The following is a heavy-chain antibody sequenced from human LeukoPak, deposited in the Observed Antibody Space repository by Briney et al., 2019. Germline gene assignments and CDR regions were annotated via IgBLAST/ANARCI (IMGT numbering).Heavy chain of an antibody. J-gene: IGHJ4*02. V-gene: IGHV3-21*01. CDR2: ISSSSTYI. Sequence: GGSLRLFCAASGFTFSSYSMNWVRQATGKGLEWVSSISSSSTYIYYADSLKGRFTISRDNAKNSLYLQMNSLRAEDTAVYYCARQPAAGTNYWGQGTLVTVSS. CDR1: GFTFSSYS. CDR3: ARQPAAGTNY. D-gene: IGHD6-13*01.